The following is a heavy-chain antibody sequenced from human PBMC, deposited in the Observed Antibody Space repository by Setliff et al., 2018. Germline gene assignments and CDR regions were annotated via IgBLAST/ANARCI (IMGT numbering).Heavy chain of an antibody. D-gene: IGHD1-26*01. CDR1: GFTVSKNY. Sequence: PGGSLRLSCAASGFTVSKNYLSWVRQAPGKGLEWISSLYSAGSTYYADSVKGRFTISRDNSKNTLYLQMNSLRAEDTAVYYCAGLTASREVYYYYGMDVWGQGTTVTVSS. V-gene: IGHV3-53*01. CDR3: AGLTASREVYYYYGMDV. CDR2: LYSAGST. J-gene: IGHJ6*02.